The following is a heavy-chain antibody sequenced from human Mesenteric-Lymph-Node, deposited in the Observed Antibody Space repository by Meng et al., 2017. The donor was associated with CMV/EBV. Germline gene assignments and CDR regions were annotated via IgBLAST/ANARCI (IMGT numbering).Heavy chain of an antibody. CDR1: GFTFRTYT. D-gene: IGHD2-2*02. V-gene: IGHV3-48*04. J-gene: IGHJ4*02. CDR2: ISSSGSTI. CDR3: ARDSIHCSSTSCHRAPFDY. Sequence: GGSLRLSCAASGFTFRTYTMNWVRQAPGKGLEWVSYISSSGSTIYYADSVKGRFTISRDNAKNSLYLQMNSLRAEDTAVYYCARDSIHCSSTSCHRAPFDYWGQGTLVTVSS.